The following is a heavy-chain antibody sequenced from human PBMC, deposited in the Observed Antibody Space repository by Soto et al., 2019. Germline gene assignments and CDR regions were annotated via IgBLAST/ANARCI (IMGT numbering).Heavy chain of an antibody. Sequence: PSQTLSLTCAISGDSVSSNSAAWNWIRQSPSRGLEWLGRTYYRSKWYNDYAVSVKSRITINPDTSKNQFSLQLNSVTPEDTAVEYRAKEEDAISSFDYWGQGTLVTASS. CDR3: AKEEDAISSFDY. J-gene: IGHJ4*02. V-gene: IGHV6-1*01. CDR2: TYYRSKWYN. CDR1: GDSVSSNSAA. D-gene: IGHD2-8*01.